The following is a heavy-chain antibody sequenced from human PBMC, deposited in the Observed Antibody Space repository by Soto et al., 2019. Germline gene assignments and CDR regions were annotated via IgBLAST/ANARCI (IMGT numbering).Heavy chain of an antibody. V-gene: IGHV3-7*05. CDR1: GFTFSTFW. D-gene: IGHD2-2*01. J-gene: IGHJ4*02. Sequence: GGSLRLSCAASGFTFSTFWMTWVRQAPGKGLEWVANINQDGSEKDYADSVKGRFTLSRDNAKNSLYLQMNSLRAEDTAVYYCAKDDAPAAPSTFDSWGQGALVTVSS. CDR3: AKDDAPAAPSTFDS. CDR2: INQDGSEK.